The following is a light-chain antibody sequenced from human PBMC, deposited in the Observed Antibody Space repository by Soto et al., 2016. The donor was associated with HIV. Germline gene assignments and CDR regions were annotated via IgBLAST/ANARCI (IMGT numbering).Light chain of an antibody. Sequence: DIQMTQSPSSLSASVGDRVTITCRSSQGIRNDLGWYQQKPGRAPQRLIYLTSTLQSGVPSRFSGSGSGTDFSLTISSLQPEDVATYYCLQHHTYPWTFGQGTKVEIK. CDR1: QGIRND. CDR3: LQHHTYPWT. J-gene: IGKJ1*01. V-gene: IGKV1-17*01. CDR2: LTS.